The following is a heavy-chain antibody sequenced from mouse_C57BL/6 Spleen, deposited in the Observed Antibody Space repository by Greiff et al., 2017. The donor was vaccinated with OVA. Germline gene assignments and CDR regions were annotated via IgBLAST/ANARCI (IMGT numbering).Heavy chain of an antibody. J-gene: IGHJ1*03. CDR3: AREDYGSSGGYFDV. D-gene: IGHD1-1*01. CDR2: ISSGGSYT. V-gene: IGHV5-6*01. CDR1: GFTFSSYG. Sequence: EVKVVESGGDLVKPGGSLKLSCAASGFTFSSYGMSWVRQTPDKRLEWVATISSGGSYTYYPDSVKGRFTISRDNAKNTLYLQISSLKSEDTAMYYCAREDYGSSGGYFDVWGTGTTVTVSS.